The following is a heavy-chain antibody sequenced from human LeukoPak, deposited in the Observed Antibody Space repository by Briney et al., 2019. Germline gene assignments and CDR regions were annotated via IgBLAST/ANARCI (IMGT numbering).Heavy chain of an antibody. CDR2: IYYSGST. Sequence: SETLSLTCTVSGGSISSYYWSWIRQPPGKGLEWIGYIYYSGSTNYNPSLKSRVTISVDTSKNQFSLKLSSVTAADTAVYYCAGGGGSGGYGDYFDYWGQGTLVTVSS. CDR1: GGSISSYY. J-gene: IGHJ4*02. V-gene: IGHV4-59*08. CDR3: AGGGGSGGYGDYFDY. D-gene: IGHD3-10*01.